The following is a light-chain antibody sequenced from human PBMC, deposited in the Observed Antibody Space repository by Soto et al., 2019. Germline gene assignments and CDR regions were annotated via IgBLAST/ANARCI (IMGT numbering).Light chain of an antibody. Sequence: EIVLTQSPATLSLSPGERATLSCRASQSVSSYLACYQQKPGQAPRLLIYDASNTATGIPARFSGSGSGTDFSLTISRLDPEDFAVYYCQQYSSSPITFGQGTRLEIK. V-gene: IGKV3-11*01. CDR3: QQYSSSPIT. CDR1: QSVSSY. CDR2: DAS. J-gene: IGKJ5*01.